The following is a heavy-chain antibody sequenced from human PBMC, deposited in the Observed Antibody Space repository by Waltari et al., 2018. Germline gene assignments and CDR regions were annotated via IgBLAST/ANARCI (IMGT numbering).Heavy chain of an antibody. CDR3: ARGFTGLTYVNAFDI. J-gene: IGHJ3*02. Sequence: EVQLVESGGGLVQPGGSLGLSCAASGFTFSSHWMGWVRQAPGEGLEWVANIKQDGSEKYYVDTVKGRFTISRDNAKNSLYLQMNSLRAEDTALYYCARGFTGLTYVNAFDIWGQGTMVTVSS. CDR1: GFTFSSHW. V-gene: IGHV3-7*01. CDR2: IKQDGSEK. D-gene: IGHD3-16*01.